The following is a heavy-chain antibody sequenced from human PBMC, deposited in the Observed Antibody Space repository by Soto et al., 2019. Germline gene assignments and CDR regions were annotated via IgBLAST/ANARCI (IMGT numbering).Heavy chain of an antibody. CDR2: ISWNSGNM. D-gene: IGHD3-10*01. J-gene: IGHJ4*02. V-gene: IGHV3-9*01. CDR1: RFTFDDYA. CDR3: ARDTSYYHGSGSYYIDY. Sequence: HPGGSLRLSCEASRFTFDDYAMHWVRQVPGKGLQWVSGISWNSGNMAYADSVRGRFTISRDSAKKSLFLQMNSLRPEDTALYYCARDTSYYHGSGSYYIDYWGQGTMVTVSS.